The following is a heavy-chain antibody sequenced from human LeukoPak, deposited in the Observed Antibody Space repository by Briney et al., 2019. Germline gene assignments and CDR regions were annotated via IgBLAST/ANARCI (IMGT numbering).Heavy chain of an antibody. CDR1: GGSISSSSYY. D-gene: IGHD3-10*01. V-gene: IGHV4-39*07. CDR2: IYYSGST. CDR3: ASPPSVRETGDAFDI. Sequence: SETLSLTCTVSGGSISSSSYYWGWIRQPPGKGLEWIGSIYYSGSTYYNPSLKSRVTISVDTSKNQFSLKLSSVTAADTAVYYCASPPSVRETGDAFDIWGQGTMVTVSS. J-gene: IGHJ3*02.